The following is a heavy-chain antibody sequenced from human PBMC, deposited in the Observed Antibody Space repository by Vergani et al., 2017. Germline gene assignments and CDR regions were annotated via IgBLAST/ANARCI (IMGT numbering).Heavy chain of an antibody. CDR1: GYTFTGYY. Sequence: QVQLVQSGAEVKKPGASVKVSCKASGYTFTGYYMHWVRQAPGQGLEWMGWINPNSGGTNYAQKFQGRVTMTRDTSISTAYMELSRLRSDDRAVYYCAVRDMSYSSGGVPPFDYWGQGTLVTVSS. CDR3: AVRDMSYSSGGVPPFDY. V-gene: IGHV1-2*02. J-gene: IGHJ4*02. D-gene: IGHD6-19*01. CDR2: INPNSGGT.